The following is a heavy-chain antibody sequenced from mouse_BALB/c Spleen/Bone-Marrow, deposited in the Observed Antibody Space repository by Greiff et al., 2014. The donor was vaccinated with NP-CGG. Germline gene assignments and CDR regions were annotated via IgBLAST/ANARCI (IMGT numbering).Heavy chain of an antibody. CDR1: GFNIKDTY. Sequence: EVQLVESGAELVEPGASVKLSCTASGFNIKDTYMHRVKQRPEQGLEWIGRIDPANGNTKYDPKFQGKATITADTSSNTAYLQLSSLTSEGTAVYYCARWEYYAMDYWGQGTSVTVSS. CDR3: ARWEYYAMDY. J-gene: IGHJ4*01. V-gene: IGHV14-3*02. CDR2: IDPANGNT. D-gene: IGHD4-1*01.